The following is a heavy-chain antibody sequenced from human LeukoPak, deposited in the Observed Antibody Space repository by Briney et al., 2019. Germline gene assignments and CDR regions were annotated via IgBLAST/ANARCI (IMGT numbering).Heavy chain of an antibody. D-gene: IGHD4-23*01. V-gene: IGHV4-34*01. Sequence: KASETLSLTCAVSAGSFSGYYWSWIRQPPGKGLEWIGEINHSGSTNYNPSLKSRVTISVDTSKNQFSLKLSSVTAADPAVYYCASGRWNYFDYWGQGTLVTVSS. J-gene: IGHJ4*02. CDR1: AGSFSGYY. CDR3: ASGRWNYFDY. CDR2: INHSGST.